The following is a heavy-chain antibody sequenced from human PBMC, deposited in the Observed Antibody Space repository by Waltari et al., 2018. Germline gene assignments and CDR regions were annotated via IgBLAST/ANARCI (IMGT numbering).Heavy chain of an antibody. CDR2: IYAGDSDT. J-gene: IGHJ4*02. CDR3: AREKGFSSGNVDY. Sequence: EVQLVQSGAEVKKPGESLKISCKGSGYSFTSYWIGWVRQMPGKGLEWMGFIYAGDSDTRYSPSCKGHVTISVDKSISTAYLQWSTLKASDTAMYFCAREKGFSSGNVDYWGQGTLVTVSS. V-gene: IGHV5-51*01. CDR1: GYSFTSYW. D-gene: IGHD6-19*01.